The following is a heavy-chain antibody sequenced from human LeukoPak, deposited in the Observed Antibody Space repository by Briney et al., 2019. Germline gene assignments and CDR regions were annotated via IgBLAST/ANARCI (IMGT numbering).Heavy chain of an antibody. CDR2: IIPIFGTA. CDR3: ARESGSYYLRLSAYYFDY. CDR1: GGTFSSYA. J-gene: IGHJ4*02. V-gene: IGHV1-69*13. Sequence: SVKVSCKASGGTFSSYAISWVRQAPGQGLEWMGGIIPIFGTANYAQKFQGRVTITADESTSTAYMELCSLRSEDTAVYYCARESGSYYLRLSAYYFDYWGQGTLVTVSS. D-gene: IGHD1-26*01.